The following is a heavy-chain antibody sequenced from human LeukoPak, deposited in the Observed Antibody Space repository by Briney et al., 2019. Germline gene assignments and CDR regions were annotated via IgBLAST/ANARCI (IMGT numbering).Heavy chain of an antibody. CDR2: IYDDNT. Sequence: GGSLRLSCAASGFTVSAYAMAWVRQAPGKGLEWVSTIYDDNTYYADSVKGRFAISTDNSKNTLYLQMNSLKTEDTAVYYCTTLRLALAYGVDVWGQGTTVTVSS. V-gene: IGHV3-23*01. D-gene: IGHD5/OR15-5a*01. J-gene: IGHJ6*02. CDR3: TTLRLALAYGVDV. CDR1: GFTVSAYA.